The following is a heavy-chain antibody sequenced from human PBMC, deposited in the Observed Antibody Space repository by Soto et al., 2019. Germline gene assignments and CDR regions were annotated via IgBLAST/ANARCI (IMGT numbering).Heavy chain of an antibody. J-gene: IGHJ4*02. CDR2: MSSGGSTI. CDR3: AREGDWSRWFNYFDY. D-gene: IGHD6-13*01. Sequence: EMQLVESGGGLVQPGGSLRLACAASGFTFSRDSMNWVRQAPGKGLEWVSYMSSGGSTIYYADSVKGRCTISRDNAKNSLNLQMNSLRVEDTAVYYCAREGDWSRWFNYFDYWGQGTQVTVSS. CDR1: GFTFSRDS. V-gene: IGHV3-48*01.